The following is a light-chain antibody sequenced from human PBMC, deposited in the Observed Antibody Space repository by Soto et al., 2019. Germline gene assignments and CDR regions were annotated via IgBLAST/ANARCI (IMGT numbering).Light chain of an antibody. Sequence: QSALTQPASVSGSPGQSITISCTGTSSDVGGYNFVSWYQHHPGKAPKLIIYDVTNRPSGISNRFSCSKSGNTASLTISGLQAEDEADYYCTSYTSSITYVFGTGTKLTVL. CDR3: TSYTSSITYV. V-gene: IGLV2-14*03. CDR1: SSDVGGYNF. J-gene: IGLJ1*01. CDR2: DVT.